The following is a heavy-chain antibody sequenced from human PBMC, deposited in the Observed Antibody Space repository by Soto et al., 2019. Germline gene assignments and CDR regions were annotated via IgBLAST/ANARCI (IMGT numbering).Heavy chain of an antibody. Sequence: EFQVLESGGGWVQPGGSLRLSCAASGFSFSSTDMNWVRQAPGKGLEWVSTILDTGTTVFYAESVKGRFTVSRDNSHNTLSVQMNNLRADDTAVYYCVKNSGWFNTWGQGTLVAVSS. CDR1: GFSFSSTD. CDR3: VKNSGWFNT. J-gene: IGHJ5*02. V-gene: IGHV3-23*01. D-gene: IGHD3-10*01. CDR2: ILDTGTTV.